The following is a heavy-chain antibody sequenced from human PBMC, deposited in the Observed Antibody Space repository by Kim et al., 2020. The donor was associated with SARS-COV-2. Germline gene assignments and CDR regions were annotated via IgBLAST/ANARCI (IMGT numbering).Heavy chain of an antibody. J-gene: IGHJ6*02. Sequence: ASVKVSCKAFGYTFTSYYMHWVRQAPGQGLECMGIINPSGGSTSYVQKFQGRVTMTRDTSTSTVYLELSSLSSEDTAVYYCAIVGYSDGSYYYGVDVWGHGTTVTVS. D-gene: IGHD5-18*01. V-gene: IGHV1-46*01. CDR3: AIVGYSDGSYYYGVDV. CDR2: INPSGGST. CDR1: GYTFTSYY.